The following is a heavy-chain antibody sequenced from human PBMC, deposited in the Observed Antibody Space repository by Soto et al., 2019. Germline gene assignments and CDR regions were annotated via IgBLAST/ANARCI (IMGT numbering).Heavy chain of an antibody. V-gene: IGHV3-15*01. CDR2: IKNKVDGGAA. D-gene: IGHD4-17*01. CDR1: GITFTNAW. J-gene: IGHJ4*02. Sequence: EVQLVESGGDLVKPGGCLRLSCAASGITFTNAWMSWVRQAPGKGLEWVGRIKNKVDGGAADYAAPVRGRFTISRDDSKNTLFLQMNSLETEDTAIYYCTTDPGDYEDFWGRGTLVTVSS. CDR3: TTDPGDYEDF.